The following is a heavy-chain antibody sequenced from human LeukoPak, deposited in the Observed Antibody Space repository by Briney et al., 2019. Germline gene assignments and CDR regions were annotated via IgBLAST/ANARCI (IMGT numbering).Heavy chain of an antibody. V-gene: IGHV4-34*01. CDR3: ARGDAAAGELNWFDP. CDR2: INQSGST. J-gene: IGHJ5*02. CDR1: GGSFSGYY. D-gene: IGHD6-13*01. Sequence: PSETLSLTCAVYGGSFSGYYWTWIRQPPGKRLEWIGEINQSGSTNYNPSLKSRVTISVDTSKNQFSLKLSSVTAADTAVYYCARGDAAAGELNWFDPWGQGTLVTVSS.